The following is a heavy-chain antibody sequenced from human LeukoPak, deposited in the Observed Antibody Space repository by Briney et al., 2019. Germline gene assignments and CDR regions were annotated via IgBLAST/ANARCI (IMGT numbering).Heavy chain of an antibody. CDR2: ISYDGSNK. D-gene: IGHD3-22*01. Sequence: GGSLRLSCAASGFTFSSYGMHWVRQAPGKGLEWVAVISYDGSNKYYADSVKGRFTISRDNSKNTLYLQMNSLRAEDTAVYYCAKDNYYDSSGYYSDDAFDIWGQGTMVTVSS. CDR1: GFTFSSYG. V-gene: IGHV3-30*18. J-gene: IGHJ3*02. CDR3: AKDNYYDSSGYYSDDAFDI.